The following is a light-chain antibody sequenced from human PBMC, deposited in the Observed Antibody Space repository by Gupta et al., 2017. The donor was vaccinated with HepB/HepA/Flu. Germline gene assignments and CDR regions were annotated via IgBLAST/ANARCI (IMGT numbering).Light chain of an antibody. Sequence: SYVLFQLPSLSVSPRNTARRTCGANVIGGKSVHWYQQKPGQSPVLFAHDHSDRHSGIPERFSGSISVTTATLTIYRVEAGDEADYFCHVWDSSSNHVVFGGGTKLTVL. CDR2: DHS. CDR1: VIGGKS. V-gene: IGLV3-21*03. J-gene: IGLJ2*01. CDR3: HVWDSSSNHVV.